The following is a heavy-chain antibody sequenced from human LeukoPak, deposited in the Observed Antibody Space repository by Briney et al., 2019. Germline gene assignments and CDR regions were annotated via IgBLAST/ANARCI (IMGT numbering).Heavy chain of an antibody. J-gene: IGHJ4*02. CDR1: GYTFTSYG. CDR2: FDPEDGET. Sequence: ASVKVSCKASGYTFTSYGISWVRQAPGQGLEWMGGFDPEDGETIYAQKFQGRVTMTEDTSTDTAYMELSSLRSEDTAVYYCATERLSDYVWGSYHNFDYWGQGTLVTVSS. V-gene: IGHV1-24*01. D-gene: IGHD3-16*02. CDR3: ATERLSDYVWGSYHNFDY.